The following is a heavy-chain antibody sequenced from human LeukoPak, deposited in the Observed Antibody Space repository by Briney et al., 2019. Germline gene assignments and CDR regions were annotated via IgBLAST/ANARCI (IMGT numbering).Heavy chain of an antibody. V-gene: IGHV1-2*02. CDR3: ARDFYYSGSGAFDL. D-gene: IGHD3-10*01. CDR1: GYTFTGYY. J-gene: IGHJ4*02. Sequence: ASVKVSCKASGYTFTGYYMHWVRQAPGQGLEWIGWINTNSGGTNYAQKLQGRVTMTRDTSISTAYMELSRLTSDDTAVYYCARDFYYSGSGAFDLWGQGALVTVSS. CDR2: INTNSGGT.